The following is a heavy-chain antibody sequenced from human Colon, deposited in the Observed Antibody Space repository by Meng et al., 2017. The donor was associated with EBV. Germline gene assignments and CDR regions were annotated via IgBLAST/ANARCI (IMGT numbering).Heavy chain of an antibody. J-gene: IGHJ4*02. CDR1: GGSISSRNW. CDR3: ARVVTALWGYYFDY. V-gene: IGHV4-4*02. CDR2: IYHSGST. D-gene: IGHD2-21*02. Sequence: VHLQGSGPGLGKPSGTLSLTCAGPGGSISSRNWWSWVRQPPGKGLEWIGEIYHSGSTNYNPSLKSRVTISVDKSKNQFSLKLSSVTAADTAMYYCARVVTALWGYYFDYRGQGTLVTVSS.